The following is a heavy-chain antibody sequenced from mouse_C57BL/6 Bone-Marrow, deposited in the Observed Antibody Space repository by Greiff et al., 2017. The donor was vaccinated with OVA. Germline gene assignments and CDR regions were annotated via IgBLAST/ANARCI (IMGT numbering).Heavy chain of an antibody. V-gene: IGHV1-81*01. J-gene: IGHJ3*01. CDR3: ARDDGYYVWFAY. D-gene: IGHD2-3*01. CDR1: GYTFTSYG. CDR2: IYPRSGNT. Sequence: QVQLQQSGAELARPGASVKLSCKASGYTFTSYGISWVKQRTGQGLEWIGEIYPRSGNTYYNEKFKGKATLTADKSSSTAYMELLSLTSEEYAVYFCARDDGYYVWFAYWGQGTLVTVSA.